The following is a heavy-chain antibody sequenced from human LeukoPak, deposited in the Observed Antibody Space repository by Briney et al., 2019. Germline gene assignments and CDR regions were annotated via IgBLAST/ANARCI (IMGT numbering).Heavy chain of an antibody. V-gene: IGHV4-34*01. CDR3: ARSLGISSIDY. J-gene: IGHJ4*02. D-gene: IGHD1-26*01. CDR1: GGSFSGYY. Sequence: SETLSLTCAVYGGSFSGYYWSWIRQPPGKGLEWIGEINHSGSTNYNPSLKSRATISVDTSKNQFSLKLSSVTAADTAVYYCARSLGISSIDYWGQGTLVTVSS. CDR2: INHSGST.